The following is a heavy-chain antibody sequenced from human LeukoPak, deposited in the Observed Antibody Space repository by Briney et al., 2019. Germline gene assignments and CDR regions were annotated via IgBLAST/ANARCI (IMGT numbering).Heavy chain of an antibody. D-gene: IGHD6-13*01. CDR2: INPNSGGT. V-gene: IGHV1-2*02. Sequence: ASVKVSCKASGYTFTGYYMHWVRQAPGQGLEWMGWINPNSGGTNYAQTFQGRVTMTRDTSISTAYMELSSLRSDDTAVYYCASRGEGSSWTFDYWGQGTLVTVSS. J-gene: IGHJ4*02. CDR1: GYTFTGYY. CDR3: ASRGEGSSWTFDY.